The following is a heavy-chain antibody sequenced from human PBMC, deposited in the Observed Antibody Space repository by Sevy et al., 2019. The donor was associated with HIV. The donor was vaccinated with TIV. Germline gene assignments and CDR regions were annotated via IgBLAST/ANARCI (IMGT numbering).Heavy chain of an antibody. V-gene: IGHV3-48*01. CDR3: AREGGYTDQGMDV. D-gene: IGHD5-12*01. CDR2: IDSRSSNI. J-gene: IGHJ6*02. Sequence: GGSLRLSCAASGFTFSSYSMNWVRQAPGKGLEWLSYIDSRSSNIYYADSVKGRFTVSRDNAKNSLYVQMNSLRSEDTAVYYCAREGGYTDQGMDVWGQGTTVTVSS. CDR1: GFTFSSYS.